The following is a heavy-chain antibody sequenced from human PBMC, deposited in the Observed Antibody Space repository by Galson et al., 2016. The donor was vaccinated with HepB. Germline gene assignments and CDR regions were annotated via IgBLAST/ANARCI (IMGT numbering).Heavy chain of an antibody. D-gene: IGHD1-26*01. CDR3: ARLRRIVTTGSWSSPSYFDY. CDR2: IDPRSGGT. V-gene: IGHV1-2*02. J-gene: IGHJ4*02. CDR1: GYILTGYY. Sequence: SVKVSCKASGYILTGYYVHWVRQAPGQGLEWMGWIDPRSGGTIYAETVQGRVTMTRDTSINSAYMELSRLRSADTAVYYCARLRRIVTTGSWSSPSYFDYWGQGTLVTVSS.